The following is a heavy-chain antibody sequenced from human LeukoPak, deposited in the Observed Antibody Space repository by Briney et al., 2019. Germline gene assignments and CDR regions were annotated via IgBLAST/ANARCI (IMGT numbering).Heavy chain of an antibody. V-gene: IGHV4-59*01. CDR1: GVSISTYS. CDR2: ISYSGST. Sequence: PSETLSLTCTVSGVSISTYSWSWIRQPPGKGLEWIGYISYSGSTSYNPSLRSRVTISVDTSKNQFSLKLSSVTAADTAVYYCATDGNFDLW. CDR3: ATDGNFDL. J-gene: IGHJ2*01. D-gene: IGHD1-26*01.